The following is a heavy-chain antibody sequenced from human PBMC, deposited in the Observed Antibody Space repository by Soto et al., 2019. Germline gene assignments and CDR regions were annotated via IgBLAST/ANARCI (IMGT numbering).Heavy chain of an antibody. CDR3: AHRLGGIPGSSWPWGWFDP. CDR1: GFSLSTSGVG. J-gene: IGHJ5*02. CDR2: IYWNDDK. V-gene: IGHV2-5*01. Sequence: SGPTLVNPTQTLTLTCTFSGFSLSTSGVGVGWIRQPPGKALEWLALIYWNDDKRYSPSLKSRLTITKDTSKNQVVLTMTNMDPVDTATYYCAHRLGGIPGSSWPWGWFDPWGQGTLVTVSS. D-gene: IGHD6-13*01.